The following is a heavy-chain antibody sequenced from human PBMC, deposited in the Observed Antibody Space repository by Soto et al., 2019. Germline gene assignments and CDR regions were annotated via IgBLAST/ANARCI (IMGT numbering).Heavy chain of an antibody. V-gene: IGHV4-31*03. CDR3: ARGGSGSYFPPLTKNYYYYGMDV. CDR2: IYYGGST. D-gene: IGHD3-10*01. Sequence: SETLSLTCTVSGGSISSGGYYWSWIRQHPGKGLEWIGYIYYGGSTYYNPSLKSRVTISVDTSKNQFSLKLSSVTAADTAVYYCARGGSGSYFPPLTKNYYYYGMDVWGQGTTVTVSS. J-gene: IGHJ6*02. CDR1: GGSISSGGYY.